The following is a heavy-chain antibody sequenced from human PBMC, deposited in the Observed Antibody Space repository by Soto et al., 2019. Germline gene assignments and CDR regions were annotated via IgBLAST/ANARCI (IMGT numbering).Heavy chain of an antibody. D-gene: IGHD6-13*01. CDR2: ISSNSAYI. V-gene: IGHV3-21*01. CDR3: TRDASRDSSARGWFDP. J-gene: IGHJ5*02. Sequence: LRLSCAASGFTFRSFTMNWVRQAPGKGLEWVSTISSNSAYIYYTDALRGRFTISRDNAKNSLHLQMNSLRAEDTAVYYCTRDASRDSSARGWFDPWGPGTLVTAPQ. CDR1: GFTFRSFT.